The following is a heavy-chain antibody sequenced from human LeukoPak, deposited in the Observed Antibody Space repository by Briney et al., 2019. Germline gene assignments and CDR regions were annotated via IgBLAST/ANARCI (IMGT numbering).Heavy chain of an antibody. CDR3: AKGQWDHGAFDI. CDR1: GFTFSSYS. V-gene: IGHV3-21*01. J-gene: IGHJ3*02. D-gene: IGHD1-26*01. CDR2: ISSSSSYI. Sequence: GGSLRLSCAASGFTFSSYSMNWVRQAPGKGLEWVSSISSSSSYIYYADSVKGRFTISRDNAKNSLYLQMNSLRAEDTAVYYCAKGQWDHGAFDIWGQGTMVTVSS.